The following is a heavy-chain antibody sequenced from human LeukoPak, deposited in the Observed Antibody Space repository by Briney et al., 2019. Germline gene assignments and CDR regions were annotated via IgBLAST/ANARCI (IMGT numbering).Heavy chain of an antibody. CDR2: ISGSGGST. D-gene: IGHD2-2*02. V-gene: IGHV3-23*01. J-gene: IGHJ4*02. CDR3: AKNGVYCSGTTCYIDY. Sequence: PGGSLRLSCAASGFTLSNYAMNWVRQAPGKGLEWVSGISGSGGSTYYADSVKGRFTISRDNSKNTLYLQVNSLRAEDTAVYYCAKNGVYCSGTTCYIDYWGQGTLVTVSS. CDR1: GFTLSNYA.